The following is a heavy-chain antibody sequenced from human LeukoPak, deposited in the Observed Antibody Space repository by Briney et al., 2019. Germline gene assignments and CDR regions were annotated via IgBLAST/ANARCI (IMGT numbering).Heavy chain of an antibody. Sequence: SETLSLTCTVSGGSISSSSCYWGWIRQPPGKGLEWIGSIYYSGSTYYNPSLKSRVTISVDTSKNQFSLKLSSVTAADTAVYYCARRGAIVVVPAAHFDYWGQGTLVTVSS. D-gene: IGHD2-2*01. CDR3: ARRGAIVVVPAAHFDY. V-gene: IGHV4-39*01. CDR1: GGSISSSSCY. CDR2: IYYSGST. J-gene: IGHJ4*02.